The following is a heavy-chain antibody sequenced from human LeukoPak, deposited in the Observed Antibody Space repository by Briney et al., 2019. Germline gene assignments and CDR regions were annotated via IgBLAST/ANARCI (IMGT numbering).Heavy chain of an antibody. D-gene: IGHD3-22*01. CDR3: ATVRTYYYDSSGYPKLAYYFDY. J-gene: IGHJ4*02. CDR2: FDPEDGET. CDR1: GYTLTELS. V-gene: IGHV1-24*01. Sequence: ASVKVSCTVSGYTLTELSMHWVRQAPGKGLEWMGGFDPEDGETIYAQKFQGRVTMTEDTSTDTAYMELSSLRSEDTAVYYCATVRTYYYDSSGYPKLAYYFDYWGQGTLVTVSS.